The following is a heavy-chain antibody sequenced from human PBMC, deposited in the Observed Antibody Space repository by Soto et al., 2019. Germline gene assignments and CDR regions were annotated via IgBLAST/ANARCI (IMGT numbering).Heavy chain of an antibody. CDR3: ARGRSSVPDRRGIGYYGLDV. J-gene: IGHJ6*02. V-gene: IGHV4-34*01. Sequence: QVQLQQWGAGLLKPSETLSLTCVVNGGSFSGYYWGWVRQPPGKGLEWIGEINPSGITDSSPSLKSRVTISVDASRSEFSLNLTSVTAADTAVYYCARGRSSVPDRRGIGYYGLDVWGQGTTVTVS. D-gene: IGHD3-3*01. CDR1: GGSFSGYY. CDR2: INPSGIT.